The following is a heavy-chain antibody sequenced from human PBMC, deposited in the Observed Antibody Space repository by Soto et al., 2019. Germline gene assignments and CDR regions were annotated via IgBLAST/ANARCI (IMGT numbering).Heavy chain of an antibody. CDR3: ARVRDWFDP. D-gene: IGHD3-3*01. CDR2: IDHSGYT. J-gene: IGHJ5*02. CDR1: GGSFSGYY. Sequence: SETLSLTCAVYGGSFSGYYLNWIRQPPGKGLEWIGEIDHSGYTNYNPSPKSRVTISVDTSKNQFSLRLTSVTAADTAVYYCARVRDWFDPWGQGTLVTVYS. V-gene: IGHV4-34*01.